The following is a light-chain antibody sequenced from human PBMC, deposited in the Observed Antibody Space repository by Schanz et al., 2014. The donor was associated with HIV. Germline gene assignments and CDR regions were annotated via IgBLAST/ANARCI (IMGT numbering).Light chain of an antibody. CDR2: DVT. Sequence: QSALTQPPSASGSPGQSVTISCTGTSSDVGGYNSVSWWQQQHPGKAPKLMIYDVTNRPSGVSHRFSGSKSGNTASLTISGLQAEDEAYYYCCSYAGYIYVFGSGTKLTVL. CDR3: CSYAGYIYV. J-gene: IGLJ1*01. V-gene: IGLV2-11*02. CDR1: SSDVGGYNS.